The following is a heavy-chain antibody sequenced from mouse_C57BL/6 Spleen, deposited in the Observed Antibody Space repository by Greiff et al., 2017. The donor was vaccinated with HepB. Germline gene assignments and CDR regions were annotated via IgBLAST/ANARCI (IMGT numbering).Heavy chain of an antibody. D-gene: IGHD4-1*01. V-gene: IGHV1-82*01. Sequence: QVQLKESGPELVKPGASVKISCKASGYAFSSSWMNWVKQRPGKGLEWIGRIYPGDGDTNYNGKFKGKATLTADKSSSTAYMQLSSLTSEDSAVYFCARSTLTGFAYWGQGTLVTVSA. CDR2: IYPGDGDT. CDR3: ARSTLTGFAY. J-gene: IGHJ3*01. CDR1: GYAFSSSW.